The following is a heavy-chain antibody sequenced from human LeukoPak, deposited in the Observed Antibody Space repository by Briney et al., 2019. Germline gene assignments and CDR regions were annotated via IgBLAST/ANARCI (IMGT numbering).Heavy chain of an antibody. V-gene: IGHV1-2*02. CDR3: VRDHVLLQWFGEGGFDP. Sequence: GASVKVSCKASGYIFTDYYVHWVRQAPGQGLEWMGWFNPDNGGTKSVQKFQGRVTMTGDTSMRTAYMELSRLTFDDTAVYYCVRDHVLLQWFGEGGFDPWGQGTLVTVSS. CDR2: FNPDNGGT. D-gene: IGHD3-10*01. J-gene: IGHJ5*02. CDR1: GYIFTDYY.